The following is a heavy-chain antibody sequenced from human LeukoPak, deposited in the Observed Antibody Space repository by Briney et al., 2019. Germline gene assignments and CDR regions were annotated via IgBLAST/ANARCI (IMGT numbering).Heavy chain of an antibody. J-gene: IGHJ6*02. Sequence: SETLSLTCTVSGGSISSYYWSWIRQPAGKGLERIGRIYTSESTNYNPSLKSRVTMSVDTSKNQFSLKLSSVTAADTAVYYCARECLGGGSCYSDHYYYYYGMDVWGQGTTVTVSS. CDR3: ARECLGGGSCYSDHYYYYYGMDV. CDR1: GGSISSYY. V-gene: IGHV4-4*07. CDR2: IYTSEST. D-gene: IGHD2-15*01.